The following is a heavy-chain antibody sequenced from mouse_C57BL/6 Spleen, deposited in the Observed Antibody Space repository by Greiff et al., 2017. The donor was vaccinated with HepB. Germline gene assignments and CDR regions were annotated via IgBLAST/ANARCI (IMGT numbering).Heavy chain of an antibody. CDR1: GYTFTSYW. CDR2: IHPNSGST. J-gene: IGHJ2*01. D-gene: IGHD2-3*01. Sequence: QVQLKQPGAELVKPGASVKLSCKASGYTFTSYWMHWVKQRPGQGLEWIGMIHPNSGSTNYNEKFKSKATLTVDKSSSTAYMQLSSLTSEDSAVYYCARSEDDYFDYWGQGTTLTVSS. CDR3: ARSEDDYFDY. V-gene: IGHV1-64*01.